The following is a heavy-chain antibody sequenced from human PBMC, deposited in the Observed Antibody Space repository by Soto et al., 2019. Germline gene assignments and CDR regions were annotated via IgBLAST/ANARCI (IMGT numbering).Heavy chain of an antibody. D-gene: IGHD6-13*01. Sequence: ASVKVSCKASGYTFTGYYMHWVRQAPGQGLEWMGWINPNSGGTNYAQKFQGWVTMTRDTSISTAYMELSRLRSDDTAVYYCARELGSSWYGYYYGMDVRGQGTTVTVSS. CDR2: INPNSGGT. V-gene: IGHV1-2*04. J-gene: IGHJ6*02. CDR3: ARELGSSWYGYYYGMDV. CDR1: GYTFTGYY.